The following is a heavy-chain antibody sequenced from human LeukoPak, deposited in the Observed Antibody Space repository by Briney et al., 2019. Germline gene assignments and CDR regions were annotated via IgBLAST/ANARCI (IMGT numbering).Heavy chain of an antibody. CDR1: GFTFSSYV. D-gene: IGHD6-6*01. CDR3: AKPDYSNSSRVDY. V-gene: IGHV3-23*01. J-gene: IGHJ4*02. CDR2: ISGSGGST. Sequence: GGSLRLSCAASGFTFSSYVVSWVRQAPGQGLEWVSGISGSGGSTYYADSVKGRFTISRDNSKNTLYLQMNSLRVEDTAVYYCAKPDYSNSSRVDYWGQGTQVTVSS.